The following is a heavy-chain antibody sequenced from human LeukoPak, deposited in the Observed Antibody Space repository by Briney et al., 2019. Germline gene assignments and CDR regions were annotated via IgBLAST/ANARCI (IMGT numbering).Heavy chain of an antibody. D-gene: IGHD1-26*01. J-gene: IGHJ4*02. V-gene: IGHV3-66*01. CDR1: GFTVSTDY. CDR3: ARGKGGSSSFDH. Sequence: GGSLRLSCVASGFTVSTDYMGWVRQAPGKGLECVSLINSGGSTYYADSVKGRFPISRDSSKNQLYLQMNSLRAEDSAVYYCARGKGGSSSFDHWGQGTLVTVSS. CDR2: INSGGST.